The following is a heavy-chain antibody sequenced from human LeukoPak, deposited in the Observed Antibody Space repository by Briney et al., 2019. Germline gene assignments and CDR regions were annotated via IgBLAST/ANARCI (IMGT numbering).Heavy chain of an antibody. J-gene: IGHJ4*02. V-gene: IGHV3-30*03. Sequence: GGSLRLSCAASGLTFSSYGMHWVRQAPGKGLEWVAVISYDGSDKHYADPVKGRFTISRDDSKNTVYLQMNSLRAEDTAVYYCAREGSRGYYPYWGQGILDTVSS. CDR3: AREGSRGYYPY. D-gene: IGHD3-22*01. CDR1: GLTFSSYG. CDR2: ISYDGSDK.